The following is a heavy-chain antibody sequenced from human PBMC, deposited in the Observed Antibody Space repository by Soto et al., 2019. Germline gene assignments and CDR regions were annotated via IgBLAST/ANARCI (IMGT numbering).Heavy chain of an antibody. Sequence: GASVKVSCKASGYTFTSYDINWVRQATGQGLEWMGWMNPNSGNTGYAQKFQGRVTMTRNTPISTAYMELSSLRSEDTAVYYCARGSLVVPVAMTGGRYYFDYWGQGTLVTVSS. J-gene: IGHJ4*02. D-gene: IGHD2-2*01. CDR2: MNPNSGNT. CDR3: ARGSLVVPVAMTGGRYYFDY. V-gene: IGHV1-8*01. CDR1: GYTFTSYD.